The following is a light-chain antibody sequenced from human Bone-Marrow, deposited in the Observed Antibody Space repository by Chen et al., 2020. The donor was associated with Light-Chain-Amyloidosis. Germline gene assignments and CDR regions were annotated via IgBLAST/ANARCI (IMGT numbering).Light chain of an antibody. Sequence: EIVMTQSPATLSVSPGERATLSCRASQSVSSNLAWYQQKPGQAPRLLISGASTRATGIPARFSGSGSGTEFTLTISSLQSEDFAVYYCHQYNNWPPLTFGGGTKVEIK. CDR1: QSVSSN. CDR3: HQYNNWPPLT. J-gene: IGKJ4*01. V-gene: IGKV3-15*01. CDR2: GAS.